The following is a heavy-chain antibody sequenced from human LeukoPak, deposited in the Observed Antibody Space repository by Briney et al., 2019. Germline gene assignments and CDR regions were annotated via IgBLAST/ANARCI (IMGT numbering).Heavy chain of an antibody. Sequence: GASVKVSCKASGYTFTSYGISWVRQAPGRGLEWMGWISAYNGNTNYAQKLQGRVTMTTDTSTSTAYMELRSLRSDDTAVYYCARVDSSSSGANYFDYWGQGTLVTVSS. D-gene: IGHD6-6*01. CDR1: GYTFTSYG. CDR2: ISAYNGNT. CDR3: ARVDSSSSGANYFDY. V-gene: IGHV1-18*01. J-gene: IGHJ4*02.